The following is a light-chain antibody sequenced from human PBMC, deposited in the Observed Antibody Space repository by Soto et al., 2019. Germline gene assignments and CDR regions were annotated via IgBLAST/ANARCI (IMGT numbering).Light chain of an antibody. V-gene: IGKV1-39*01. J-gene: IGKJ1*01. CDR2: AAS. CDR1: QSISHW. CDR3: QQSYSDPRT. Sequence: DIQMTQSPATLSASVGDRVTITCRASQSISHWLAWYQQKPGRAPKLLITAASRRQSGVPARFSGSGSGTDYTLTITSLQPEDFAIYYCQQSYSDPRTFGQGTKVDIK.